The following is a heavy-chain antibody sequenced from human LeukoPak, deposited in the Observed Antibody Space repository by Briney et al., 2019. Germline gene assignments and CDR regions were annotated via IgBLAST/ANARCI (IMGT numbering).Heavy chain of an antibody. Sequence: GGSLRLSCAASGFTFSSYEMHWVRQAPGKGLEWVSYISSSGSTIYYADSVKGRFTISRDNAKNSLYLQMNSLRAEDTAVYYCARESGYYNFDYWGQGTLVTVSS. CDR3: ARESGYYNFDY. J-gene: IGHJ4*02. CDR2: ISSSGSTI. CDR1: GFTFSSYE. V-gene: IGHV3-48*03. D-gene: IGHD3-9*01.